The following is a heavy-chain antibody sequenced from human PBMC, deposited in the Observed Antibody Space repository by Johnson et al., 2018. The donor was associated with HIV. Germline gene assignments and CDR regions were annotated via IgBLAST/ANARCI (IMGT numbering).Heavy chain of an antibody. J-gene: IGHJ3*02. Sequence: VQLVESGGGVVQPGGSLRLSCAASGFTFDDYAMHWVRQAPGKGLEWVSGISWNSGSIGYEDSVKGRFTISRDNAKNSLYLQMNSLRAEDTAVYYCARESGPSSDAFDIWGQGTMVTVSS. CDR2: ISWNSGSI. CDR1: GFTFDDYA. CDR3: ARESGPSSDAFDI. V-gene: IGHV3-9*01. D-gene: IGHD1-26*01.